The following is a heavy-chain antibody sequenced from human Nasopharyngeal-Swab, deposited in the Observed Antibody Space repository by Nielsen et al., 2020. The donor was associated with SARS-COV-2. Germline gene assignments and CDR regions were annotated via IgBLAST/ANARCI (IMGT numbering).Heavy chain of an antibody. CDR1: GFTFSSYS. CDR2: VSTSGTYI. J-gene: IGHJ6*02. D-gene: IGHD2-21*01. Sequence: GESLKISCAASGFTFSSYSMNWVRQAPGKGLEWVSSVSTSGTYIYYADSVKGRSTISRDNAKNSLYLQMNSLRAEDTAVYYCARETRGVNYYYYGLDVWGQGTTVTVSS. CDR3: ARETRGVNYYYYGLDV. V-gene: IGHV3-21*01.